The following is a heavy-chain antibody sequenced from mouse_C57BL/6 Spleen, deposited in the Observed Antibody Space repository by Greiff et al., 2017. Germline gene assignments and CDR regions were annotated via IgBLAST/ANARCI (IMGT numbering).Heavy chain of an antibody. V-gene: IGHV1-22*01. CDR3: ARGWGYGSSYAMDY. CDR2: INPNNGGT. J-gene: IGHJ4*01. CDR1: GYTFTDYN. Sequence: VQLQQSGPELVKPGASVKMSCKASGYTFTDYNMHWVKQSHGKSLEWIGYINPNNGGTSYNQKFKGKATLTVNKSSSTAYMELRSLTSEDSAVYYCARGWGYGSSYAMDYWGQGTSVTVSS. D-gene: IGHD1-1*01.